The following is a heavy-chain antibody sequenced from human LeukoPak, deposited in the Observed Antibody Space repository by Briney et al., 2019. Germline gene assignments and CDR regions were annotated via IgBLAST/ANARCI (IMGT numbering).Heavy chain of an antibody. CDR1: GGSINSYY. CDR2: TYYSGST. D-gene: IGHD3-22*01. J-gene: IGHJ5*02. CDR3: ARMTYYDINWFDP. Sequence: SETLSLTCTVSGGSINSYYWSWIRQPPGKGLEWIGYTYYSGSTNYNPSLKSRVTISVDTSKNQFSLKLSSVPAADTAVYYCARMTYYDINWFDPWGQGTLVTVSS. V-gene: IGHV4-59*01.